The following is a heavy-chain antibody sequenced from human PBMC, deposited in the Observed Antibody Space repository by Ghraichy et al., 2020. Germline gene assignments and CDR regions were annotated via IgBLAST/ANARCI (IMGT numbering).Heavy chain of an antibody. D-gene: IGHD2-2*01. V-gene: IGHV4-4*07. Sequence: SETLSLTCTVSGGSISSYYWSWIRQPAGKGLEWIGRIYTSGITNYNPSLKSRVTMSVDTSKNQFSLKLSSVTAADTAVYYCAREGDIVVVPAAMGPGWFDPWGQGTRVTVS. CDR1: GGSISSYY. CDR3: AREGDIVVVPAAMGPGWFDP. CDR2: IYTSGIT. J-gene: IGHJ5*02.